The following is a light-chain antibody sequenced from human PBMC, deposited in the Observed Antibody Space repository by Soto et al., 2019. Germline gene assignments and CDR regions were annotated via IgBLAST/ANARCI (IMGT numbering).Light chain of an antibody. CDR1: QRVLYSSNNKNY. CDR2: WAS. V-gene: IGKV4-1*01. Sequence: DIVMTQSPDSLAVSLGERATINCKSSQRVLYSSNNKNYLAWYQQKPGQPPKLLIYWASTRESGVPDRFSGSGSGTDFTLTISSLQAEDVAVYYCQQYYSSPLTFCGGTKVEIK. J-gene: IGKJ4*01. CDR3: QQYYSSPLT.